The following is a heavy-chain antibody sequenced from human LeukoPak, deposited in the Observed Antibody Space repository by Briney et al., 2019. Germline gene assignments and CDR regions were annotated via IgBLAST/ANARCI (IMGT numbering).Heavy chain of an antibody. CDR3: ARDIVVVPAAMMGMTNWFDP. D-gene: IGHD2-2*01. V-gene: IGHV4-39*07. Sequence: PSGTLSLTCTVSGGSISSSSYYWGWIRQPPGKGLEWIGSIYHSGSTYYNPSLKSRVTISVDTSKNQFSLKLSSVTAADTAVYYCARDIVVVPAAMMGMTNWFDPWGQGTLVTVSS. CDR1: GGSISSSSYY. J-gene: IGHJ5*02. CDR2: IYHSGST.